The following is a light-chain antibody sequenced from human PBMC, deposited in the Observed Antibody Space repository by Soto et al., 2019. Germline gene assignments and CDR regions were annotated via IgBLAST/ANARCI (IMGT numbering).Light chain of an antibody. CDR1: QSVNKY. V-gene: IGKV1-39*01. Sequence: DIQMTQSPPSLSASVGDRVTISCRASQSVNKYLNWYQQKPGNVPALLIYAASSLQGGVPSRFTGSGFGTNFTFTISNLQPEDFATYYCQQSFTTPLSFGGGTKVDIK. CDR2: AAS. J-gene: IGKJ4*01. CDR3: QQSFTTPLS.